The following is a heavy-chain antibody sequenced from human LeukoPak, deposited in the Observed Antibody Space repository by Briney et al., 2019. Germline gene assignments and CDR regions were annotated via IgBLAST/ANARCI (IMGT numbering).Heavy chain of an antibody. D-gene: IGHD3-22*01. CDR1: GYTFTGYY. Sequence: ASVKVSCKASGYTFTGYYMHWVRQAPGQGLEWMGRINPNSGGTNYAQKFQGRVTMTRDTSISTAYMELSRLRSDDTAVYYCATDAYYYDSSGYSTSVHYFDYWGHGTQVTVSS. V-gene: IGHV1-2*06. CDR3: ATDAYYYDSSGYSTSVHYFDY. CDR2: INPNSGGT. J-gene: IGHJ4*01.